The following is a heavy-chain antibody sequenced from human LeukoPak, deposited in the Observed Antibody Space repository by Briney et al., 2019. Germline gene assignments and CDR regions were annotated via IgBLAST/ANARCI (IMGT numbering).Heavy chain of an antibody. CDR2: ISGSGGST. CDR1: GFTFSSYG. CDR3: AKDGKNVLRYFDWLYYYYYMDV. V-gene: IGHV3-23*01. Sequence: PGGSLRLSCAASGFTFSSYGMSWVRQAPGKGLEWVSAISGSGGSTYYADSVKGRFTISRDNSKNTLYLQMNSLRAEDTAVYYCAKDGKNVLRYFDWLYYYYYMDVWGKGTTVTISS. D-gene: IGHD3-9*01. J-gene: IGHJ6*03.